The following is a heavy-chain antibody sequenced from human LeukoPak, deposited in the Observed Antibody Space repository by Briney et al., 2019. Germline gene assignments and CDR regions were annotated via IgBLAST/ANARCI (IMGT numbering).Heavy chain of an antibody. CDR1: GGSISNNY. CDR2: IYYTGST. V-gene: IGHV4-59*12. D-gene: IGHD6-19*01. J-gene: IGHJ4*02. CDR3: ARRVRDSSPQAEN. Sequence: SETLSLTCTVSGGSISNNYWSWIRQTPGRGLEWIGYIYYTGSTNYSPSLESRVTISLDTSKNQFSLRLRSVTAADTAVYYCARRVRDSSPQAENWGQGTLVTVSS.